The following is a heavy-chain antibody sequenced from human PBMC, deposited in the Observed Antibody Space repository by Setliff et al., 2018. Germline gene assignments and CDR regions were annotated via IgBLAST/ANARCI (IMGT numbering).Heavy chain of an antibody. J-gene: IGHJ4*02. CDR3: ARRGTTAFDF. CDR1: GFTFSRFW. D-gene: IGHD4-4*01. Sequence: PGGSLRLSCAASGFTFSRFWMNWVRQAPGKGLEWVANIKQDGSVKYYVDSVKGRFTISRDNAKNTLYLEMNNLRAEDSAVYYCARRGTTAFDFWGLGTLVTVSS. V-gene: IGHV3-7*01. CDR2: IKQDGSVK.